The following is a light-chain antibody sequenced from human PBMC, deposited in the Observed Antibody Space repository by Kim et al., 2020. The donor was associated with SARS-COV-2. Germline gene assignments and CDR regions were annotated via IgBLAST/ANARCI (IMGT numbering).Light chain of an antibody. J-gene: IGKJ2*01. CDR3: QQYCISPYT. CDR1: GSFSRW. CDR2: KAS. Sequence: DIQMTQSPSTLSASVGDTVTISCRASGSFSRWLAWYQQKPGKAPNLLIYKASNLESGVPSRFSGSESGTEFTLTISSLQPDDYATYYCQQYCISPYTFGQGTKLEI. V-gene: IGKV1-5*03.